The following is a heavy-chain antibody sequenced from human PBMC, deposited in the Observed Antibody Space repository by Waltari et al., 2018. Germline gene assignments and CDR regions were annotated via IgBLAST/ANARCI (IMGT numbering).Heavy chain of an antibody. V-gene: IGHV4-39*07. CDR2: IYYSGST. J-gene: IGHJ4*02. CDR3: AAEKTSPENTIPYDY. Sequence: QLQLQESGPGLVKPSETLSLTCTVSGGSISSSSYYWGWIRQPPGKGLEWIGSIYYSGSTCYNPSLKSRVTISVDTSKNQFSLKLSSVTAADTAVYYCAAEKTSPENTIPYDYWGQGTLVTVSS. CDR1: GGSISSSSYY. D-gene: IGHD3-3*01.